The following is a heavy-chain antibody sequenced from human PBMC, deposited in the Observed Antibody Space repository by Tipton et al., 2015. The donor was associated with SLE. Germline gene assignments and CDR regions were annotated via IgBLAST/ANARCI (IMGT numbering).Heavy chain of an antibody. CDR2: MNPNSGNT. V-gene: IGHV1-8*01. CDR3: ARAQGTSYYYYYMDV. D-gene: IGHD2-2*01. J-gene: IGHJ6*03. CDR1: GYTFTSYD. Sequence: QLVQSGAEVKKPGASVKVSCKASGYTFTSYDINWVRQATGQGPEWMGWMNPNSGNTGYAQKFQGRVTMTRNTSISTAYMELSSLRSEDAAVYYCARAQGTSYYYYYMDVWGKGTTVTVSS.